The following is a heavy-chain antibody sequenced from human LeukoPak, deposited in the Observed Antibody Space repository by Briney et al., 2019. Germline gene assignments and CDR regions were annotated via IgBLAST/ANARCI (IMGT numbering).Heavy chain of an antibody. J-gene: IGHJ4*02. D-gene: IGHD3-22*01. CDR2: ISGSGDRT. V-gene: IGHV3-23*01. CDR3: AKDLAYDSTDYHVVFDC. Sequence: GGSLRLSCAASGFTSSTYAMSWVRQAPGKGLEWVSAISGSGDRTYHADSVKGRFTTSGDNSKNTLYLQMNSLRAEDTAIYYCAKDLAYDSTDYHVVFDCWGQGTLVTVSS. CDR1: GFTSSTYA.